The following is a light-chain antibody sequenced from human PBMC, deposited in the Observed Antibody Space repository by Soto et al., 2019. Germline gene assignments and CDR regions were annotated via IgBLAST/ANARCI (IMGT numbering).Light chain of an antibody. V-gene: IGKV3-20*01. CDR1: QSVSSSY. Sequence: EIVLTQSPGTLSLSPWERATLSCRASQSVSSSYLAWYQQKPGQAPRLLIYGASSRATGIPDRFSGSGSGTDFTLTISRLEPEDFAVYYCQQCDGSPRFTCGGGTKLDIK. CDR2: GAS. CDR3: QQCDGSPRFT. J-gene: IGKJ4*01.